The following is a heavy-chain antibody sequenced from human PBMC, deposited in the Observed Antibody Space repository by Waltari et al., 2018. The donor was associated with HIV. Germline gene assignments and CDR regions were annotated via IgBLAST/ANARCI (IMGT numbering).Heavy chain of an antibody. D-gene: IGHD1-26*01. CDR1: GFTFDDYA. Sequence: EVQLVESGGGLVQPGRSLRLSCAASGFTFDDYAMNWVRQAPGKGLGWVSGISWNRGSTGYADSVKGRFTISRDNAKNSLYLQMNSLRAEDTALYFCARLIREGLNDWYFDLWGRGTVITVFS. CDR2: ISWNRGST. V-gene: IGHV3-9*01. CDR3: ARLIREGLNDWYFDL. J-gene: IGHJ2*01.